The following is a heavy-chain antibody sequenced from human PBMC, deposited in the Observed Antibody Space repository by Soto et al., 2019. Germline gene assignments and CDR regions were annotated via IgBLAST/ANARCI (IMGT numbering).Heavy chain of an antibody. CDR1: GYSISSGYY. Sequence: PSETLSLTCAVSGYSISSGYYWGWIRQPPGKGLEWIGSIYHSGSTYYNPSLKSRVTISVDTSKNQFSLKLSSVTAADTAVYYCARGEDCGGDCYQDYWGQGTLVTVSS. D-gene: IGHD2-21*02. CDR2: IYHSGST. J-gene: IGHJ4*02. CDR3: ARGEDCGGDCYQDY. V-gene: IGHV4-38-2*01.